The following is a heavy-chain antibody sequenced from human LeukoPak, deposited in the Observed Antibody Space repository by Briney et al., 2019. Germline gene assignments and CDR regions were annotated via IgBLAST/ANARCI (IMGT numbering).Heavy chain of an antibody. D-gene: IGHD3-3*01. V-gene: IGHV3-23*01. J-gene: IGHJ5*02. Sequence: PGGSLRLSRSASGFTFSSYAMSWVRQAPGKGLEWVLAISGSGGSTYYADSVKGRFTISRNNSKNTLYLQMNSLRAEDTAVYYCAKAAQSRTIFGVVTEFDPWGQGTLVTVS. CDR3: AKAAQSRTIFGVVTEFDP. CDR2: ISGSGGST. CDR1: GFTFSSYA.